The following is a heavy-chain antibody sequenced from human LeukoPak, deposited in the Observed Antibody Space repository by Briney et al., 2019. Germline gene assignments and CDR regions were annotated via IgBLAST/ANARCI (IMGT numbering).Heavy chain of an antibody. J-gene: IGHJ4*02. D-gene: IGHD6-19*01. Sequence: GGSLRLSCAASGFTFSGSAMHWVRQASGKGLEWVGRIRSKANSYATAYAASVKGRFTIFRDDSKNTAYLQMNSLKTEDTAVYYCTRRGAVAGPIDYWGQGTLVTVSS. CDR1: GFTFSGSA. CDR2: IRSKANSYAT. V-gene: IGHV3-73*01. CDR3: TRRGAVAGPIDY.